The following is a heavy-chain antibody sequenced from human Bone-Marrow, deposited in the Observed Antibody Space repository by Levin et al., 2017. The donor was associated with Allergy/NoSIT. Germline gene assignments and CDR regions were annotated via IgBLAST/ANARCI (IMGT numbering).Heavy chain of an antibody. CDR2: IYATGSI. D-gene: IGHD1-26*01. V-gene: IGHV4-61*08. CDR1: GGSVRSGGYS. Sequence: SQTLSLTCTVSGGSVRSGGYSWSWIRQPPGKGLEWIAYIYATGSIDYNPSLKGRVSISVDTPKNQFSLQLTSVTTADTAVYYCARRSVGRGVNNWFDPWGQGTLVTVSS. J-gene: IGHJ5*02. CDR3: ARRSVGRGVNNWFDP.